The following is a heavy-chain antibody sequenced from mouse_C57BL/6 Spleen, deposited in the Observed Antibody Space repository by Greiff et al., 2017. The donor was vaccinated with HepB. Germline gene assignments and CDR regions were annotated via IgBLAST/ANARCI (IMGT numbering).Heavy chain of an antibody. J-gene: IGHJ1*03. V-gene: IGHV1-81*01. CDR2: IYPRSGNT. Sequence: VQLQQSGAELARPGASVKLSCKASGYTFTSYGISWVKQRTGQGLEWIGEIYPRSGNTYYNEKFKGQATLTADKSSSTAYMELRSLTSADSAVYFCARGGFTTEGYFDVWGTGTTVTVSS. CDR3: ARGGFTTEGYFDV. D-gene: IGHD1-1*01. CDR1: GYTFTSYG.